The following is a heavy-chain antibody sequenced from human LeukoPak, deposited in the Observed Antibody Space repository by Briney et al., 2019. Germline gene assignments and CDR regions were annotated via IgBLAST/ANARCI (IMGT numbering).Heavy chain of an antibody. Sequence: GGSLRLSCAASGFTFSSCAMSWVRQAPGKGLEWVSAISGSGGSTYYADSVKGRFTISRDNSKNTLYLQMNSLRAEDTAVYYCARFSYGSGSKDTDYWGQGTLVTVSS. CDR2: ISGSGGST. CDR3: ARFSYGSGSKDTDY. V-gene: IGHV3-23*01. CDR1: GFTFSSCA. D-gene: IGHD3-10*01. J-gene: IGHJ4*02.